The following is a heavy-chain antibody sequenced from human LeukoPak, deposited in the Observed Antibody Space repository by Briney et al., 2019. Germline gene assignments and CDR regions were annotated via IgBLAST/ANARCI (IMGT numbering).Heavy chain of an antibody. CDR1: GFTFSSYS. Sequence: GGSLRLSCAASGFTFSSYSINWVRHAPGKGLEWVSSISSSSSYIYYADSVKGRFTISRDNSKNTLYLQMNSLRAEDTAVYYCARVGVGHYYDSSGYLRYWGQGTLVTVSS. CDR3: ARVGVGHYYDSSGYLRY. J-gene: IGHJ4*02. D-gene: IGHD3-22*01. V-gene: IGHV3-21*01. CDR2: ISSSSSYI.